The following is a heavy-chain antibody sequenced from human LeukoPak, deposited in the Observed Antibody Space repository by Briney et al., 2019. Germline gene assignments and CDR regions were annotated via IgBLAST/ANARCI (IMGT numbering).Heavy chain of an antibody. V-gene: IGHV3-21*01. D-gene: IGHD3-10*01. CDR2: ISSSSSYI. CDR1: GFTFSRHW. Sequence: GGSLRLSCAASGFTFSRHWMSWVRQAPGKGLEWVSSISSSSSYIYYADSVKGRFTISRDNAKNSLYLQMNSLRAEDTAVYYCARLMVRGAFYYYYYMDVWGKGTTVTVSS. CDR3: ARLMVRGAFYYYYYMDV. J-gene: IGHJ6*03.